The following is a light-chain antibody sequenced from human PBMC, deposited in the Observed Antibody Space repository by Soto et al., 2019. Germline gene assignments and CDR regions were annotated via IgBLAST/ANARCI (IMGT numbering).Light chain of an antibody. V-gene: IGKV1-9*01. CDR2: AAS. J-gene: IGKJ5*01. CDR1: QIISSS. Sequence: DIQLTQSPSFLSPSIGESVTITCXASQIISSSLAWYQVKPWKAPKLLIYAASTLDSGVPSWFSSTLSGTEFSLTITSLQRDDFAPYYCQQVFDSPITFG. CDR3: QQVFDSPIT.